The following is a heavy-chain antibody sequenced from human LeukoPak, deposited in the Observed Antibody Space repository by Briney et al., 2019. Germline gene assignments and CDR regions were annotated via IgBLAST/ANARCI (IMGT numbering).Heavy chain of an antibody. D-gene: IGHD5-12*01. J-gene: IGHJ4*02. CDR2: IYYSGST. CDR1: GGSISSYY. CDR3: ARGLLNSGLHPFDY. V-gene: IGHV4-59*01. Sequence: PSETLSLTCTVSGGSISSYYWSWIRQPPGKGLEWIGYIYYSGSTNYNPSLKGRVTISVDTSKNQFSLKLSSVTAADTAVYYCARGLLNSGLHPFDYWGQGTLVTVSS.